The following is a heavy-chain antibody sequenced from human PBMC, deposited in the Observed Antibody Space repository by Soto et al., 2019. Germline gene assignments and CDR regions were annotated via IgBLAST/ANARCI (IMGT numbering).Heavy chain of an antibody. J-gene: IGHJ4*02. Sequence: SETLSLTCTVSGGSIRNNYWSWIRQPPGKGLEWVGYIYYSGTSKYNPSLKSRVTISVDSSKNQFSLKLDSVTAADTAVYYCARAVSWYSSWYFDYWGQGTLVTVSS. CDR2: IYYSGTS. CDR3: ARAVSWYSSWYFDY. CDR1: GGSIRNNY. V-gene: IGHV4-59*12. D-gene: IGHD6-13*01.